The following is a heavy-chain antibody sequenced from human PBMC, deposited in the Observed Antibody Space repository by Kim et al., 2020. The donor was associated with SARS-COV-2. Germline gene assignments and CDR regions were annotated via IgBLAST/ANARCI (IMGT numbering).Heavy chain of an antibody. J-gene: IGHJ4*02. Sequence: ASVKVSCKAFGYNFNDHYIHWVRQAPGQGLEWMGWINPNGGETKYAEKFHERVSMTRDTSINTAYVELYGLASDDTAVYYCARDSDPAYWGQGTLVTVSS. CDR1: GYNFNDHY. V-gene: IGHV1-2*02. CDR2: INPNGGET. CDR3: ARDSDPAY.